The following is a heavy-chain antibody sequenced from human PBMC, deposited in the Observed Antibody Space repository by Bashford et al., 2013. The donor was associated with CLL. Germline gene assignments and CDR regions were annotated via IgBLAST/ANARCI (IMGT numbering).Heavy chain of an antibody. CDR2: IYYSGYT. CDR1: GGSISSSSYY. CDR3: ARHGLGSGFDIDY. Sequence: SETLSLTCTVSGGSISSSSYYWGWIRQPPGKGLEWIGSIYYSGYTYYNPSLKSRVTISVDTSRNQFSLRLSSVTAADTAVYYCARHGLGSGFDIDYWGQGTLVTVSS. D-gene: IGHD5-12*01. V-gene: IGHV4-39*01. J-gene: IGHJ4*02.